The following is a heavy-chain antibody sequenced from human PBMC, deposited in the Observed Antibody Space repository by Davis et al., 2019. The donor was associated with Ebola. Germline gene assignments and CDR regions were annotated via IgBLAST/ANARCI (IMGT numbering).Heavy chain of an antibody. CDR3: VRIRGLVQSIDYYYGMDV. J-gene: IGHJ6*02. CDR2: IDWDDDK. V-gene: IGHV2-70*11. D-gene: IGHD1-1*01. CDR1: GFSLSTSGMC. Sequence: SGPTLVKPTQTLTLTCTFSGFSLSTSGMCVSWIRQPPGKALEWLARIDWDDDKYYSTSLKTRLTISKDTSKSQVVLTMTNMDPVDTATYYCVRIRGLVQSIDYYYGMDVWGQGTTVTVSS.